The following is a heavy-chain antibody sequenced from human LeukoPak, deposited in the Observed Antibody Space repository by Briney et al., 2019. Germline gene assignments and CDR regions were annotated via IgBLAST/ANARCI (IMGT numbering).Heavy chain of an antibody. CDR1: GFTFSSYN. CDR2: ISSSSSYI. Sequence: GGSLRLSCAASGFTFSSYNMNWVRQAPGKGLEWVSSISSSSSYIYYPDSVKGRFTISRDNARNSLYLQMNSLRAEDTSVYFCVRSTGGDWYTFDTWGQGTMVTVSS. CDR3: VRSTGGDWYTFDT. D-gene: IGHD2-21*02. J-gene: IGHJ3*02. V-gene: IGHV3-21*01.